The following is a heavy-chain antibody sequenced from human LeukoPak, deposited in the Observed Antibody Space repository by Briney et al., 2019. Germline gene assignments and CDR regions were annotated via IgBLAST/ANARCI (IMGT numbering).Heavy chain of an antibody. CDR1: GGSISSYY. V-gene: IGHV4-59*01. Sequence: SETLSLTCTVSGGSISSYYWSWIRQPPGKGLEWIGYIYYSGSTNYNPSLKSQVTISVDTSKNQFSLKLSSVTAADTAVYYCARDSRPYGMDVWGQGTTVTVSS. J-gene: IGHJ6*02. CDR2: IYYSGST. CDR3: ARDSRPYGMDV.